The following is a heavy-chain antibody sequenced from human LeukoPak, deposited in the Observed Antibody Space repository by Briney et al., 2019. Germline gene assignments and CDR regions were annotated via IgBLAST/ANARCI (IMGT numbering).Heavy chain of an antibody. CDR3: ARAYIAAGWFDP. CDR2: INHSGST. V-gene: IGHV4-34*01. D-gene: IGHD6-13*01. J-gene: IGHJ5*02. CDR1: GGSFSGYY. Sequence: SETLSLTCAVYGGSFSGYYWSWIRQPPGKGLEWIGEINHSGSTNYNPSLKSRVTISVDTSKNQFSLKLSSVTAADTAVYHCARAYIAAGWFDPWGQGTLVTVSS.